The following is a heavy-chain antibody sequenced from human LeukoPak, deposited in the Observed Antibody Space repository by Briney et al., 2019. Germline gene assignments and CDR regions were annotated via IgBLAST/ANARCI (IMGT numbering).Heavy chain of an antibody. Sequence: SETLSLTCSVSGGSISSSSYYWGWIRQPPGKGLKWVGSIYYSGSTYYNPSLKSRVTISVDTSKNQFSLKLSSVTAADTAVYYCARQGIAASVWYFDYWGQGTLVTVSS. CDR2: IYYSGST. CDR3: ARQGIAASVWYFDY. J-gene: IGHJ4*02. V-gene: IGHV4-39*01. CDR1: GGSISSSSYY. D-gene: IGHD6-13*01.